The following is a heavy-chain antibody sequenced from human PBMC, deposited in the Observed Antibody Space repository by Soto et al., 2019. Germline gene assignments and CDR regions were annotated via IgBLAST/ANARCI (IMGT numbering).Heavy chain of an antibody. CDR1: GGSISSSNW. J-gene: IGHJ6*02. V-gene: IGHV4-4*02. D-gene: IGHD6-19*01. Sequence: SETLSLTCAVSGGSISSSNWWSWVRQPPGKGLEWIGEIYHSGSTNYNPSLKSRVTISVDKSKNQFSLKLSSVTAADTAVYYCARDQIAVAGTYYYYGMAVWGQGTTVTVSS. CDR2: IYHSGST. CDR3: ARDQIAVAGTYYYYGMAV.